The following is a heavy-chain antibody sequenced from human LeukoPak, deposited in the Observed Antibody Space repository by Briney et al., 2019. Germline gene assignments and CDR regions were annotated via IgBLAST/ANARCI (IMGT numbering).Heavy chain of an antibody. J-gene: IGHJ6*02. D-gene: IGHD4-17*01. CDR1: GFTFSSYA. CDR2: ISSNGGST. V-gene: IGHV3-64*01. Sequence: PGGSLRLSCAASGFTFSSYAMHWVRQAPGKGLEYVSAISSNGGSTYYANSVKGRFTISRDNSKNTLYLQMGSLRAEDMAVYYCARAQGVVRYGDYPYYYYYGMDVWGQGTTVTVSS. CDR3: ARAQGVVRYGDYPYYYYYGMDV.